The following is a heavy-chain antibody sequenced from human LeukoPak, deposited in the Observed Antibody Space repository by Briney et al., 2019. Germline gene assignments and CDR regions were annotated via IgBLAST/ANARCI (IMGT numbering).Heavy chain of an antibody. CDR2: IYYMLNA. CDR1: GASMRDHY. V-gene: IGHV4-59*11. D-gene: IGHD3-22*01. J-gene: IGHJ3*01. Sequence: SETLSLTCAVSGASMRDHYWTWIRQPPGKGLEWIGNIYYMLNANSYNPSLKSRVSISMDTPGTQFSLKLRSVTAADTAVYYCVREAATDYYDSSGYYRQTEVFDAWGQGTMVTVSS. CDR3: VREAATDYYDSSGYYRQTEVFDA.